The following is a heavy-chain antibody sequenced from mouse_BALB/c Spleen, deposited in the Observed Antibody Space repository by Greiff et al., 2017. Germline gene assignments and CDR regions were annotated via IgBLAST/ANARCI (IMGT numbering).Heavy chain of an antibody. J-gene: IGHJ3*01. CDR3: AREVSSFDY. D-gene: IGHD2-14*01. V-gene: IGHV1S81*02. CDR1: GYTFTSYW. CDR2: INPSNGRT. Sequence: QVQLQQPGAELVKPGASVKLSCKASGYTFTSYWMHWVKQRPGQGLEWIGEINPSNGRTNYNEKFKSKATLTVDKSSSTAYMQLSSLTSEDSAVYYCAREVSSFDYWGQGTLVTVSA.